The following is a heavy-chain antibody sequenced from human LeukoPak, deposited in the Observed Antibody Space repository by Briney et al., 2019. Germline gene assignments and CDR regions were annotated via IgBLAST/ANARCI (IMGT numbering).Heavy chain of an antibody. D-gene: IGHD5-18*01. CDR2: IYYSGST. Sequence: ASETLSLTCTVSGASISSSTYYWGWIRQPPGKGLEWIGNIYYSGSTYYSPSLKSRVTISVDKSKNQFSLKLSSVTAADTAVYYCARDRHFRGYSYGPNWFDPWGQGTLVTVSS. V-gene: IGHV4-39*07. CDR1: GASISSSTYY. J-gene: IGHJ5*02. CDR3: ARDRHFRGYSYGPNWFDP.